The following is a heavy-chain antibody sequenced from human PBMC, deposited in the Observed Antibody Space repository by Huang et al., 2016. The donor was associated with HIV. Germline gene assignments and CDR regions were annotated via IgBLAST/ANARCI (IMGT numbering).Heavy chain of an antibody. CDR1: GGSIRSDNYY. V-gene: IGHV4-39*01. J-gene: IGHJ4*02. CDR2: TYYCSVT. Sequence: QLQLQESGPGLVKPSETLSLTCTVSGGSIRSDNYYWGWIRQPPGKGLEGIGSTYYCSVTSDTPSHKRRVTIPVETSKKQFAVKMRSVTAADTAVYYCARLPGSITMIRGVITDPYWGQGTLVTVSS. CDR3: ARLPGSITMIRGVITDPY. D-gene: IGHD3-10*01.